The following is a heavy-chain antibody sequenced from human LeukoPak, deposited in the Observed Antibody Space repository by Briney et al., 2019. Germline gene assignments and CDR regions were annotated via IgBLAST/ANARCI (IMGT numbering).Heavy chain of an antibody. J-gene: IGHJ4*02. D-gene: IGHD1-26*01. CDR1: GYTFSSYS. Sequence: GGSLRLSCAASGYTFSSYSINWVRQAPGKGLEWVSSISVRSNYIYYADSVRGRFRISRDDARDSLYLQMNSLRAEDTAVYYCVRIDLYYVTKWALAYWGQGILVTVSS. CDR3: VRIDLYYVTKWALAY. V-gene: IGHV3-21*01. CDR2: ISVRSNYI.